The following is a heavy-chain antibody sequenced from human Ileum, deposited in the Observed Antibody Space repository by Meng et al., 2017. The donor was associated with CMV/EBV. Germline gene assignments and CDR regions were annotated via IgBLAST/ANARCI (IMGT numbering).Heavy chain of an antibody. CDR3: ARVHYKLPYYYDGMDV. CDR1: GFTFSSYS. J-gene: IGHJ6*02. D-gene: IGHD4-11*01. Sequence: GGSLRLSCAASGFTFSSYSMNWVRQAPGKGLEWVSSISSSSSDIYYADSVKGRFTISRDNAKNTLYLQMNSLRAEDTAVYYCARVHYKLPYYYDGMDVWGQGTTVTVSS. CDR2: ISSSSSDI. V-gene: IGHV3-21*01.